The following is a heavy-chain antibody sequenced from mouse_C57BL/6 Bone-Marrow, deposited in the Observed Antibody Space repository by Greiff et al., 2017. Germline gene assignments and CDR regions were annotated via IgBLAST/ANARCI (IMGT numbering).Heavy chain of an antibody. CDR1: GYTFTSYG. J-gene: IGHJ3*01. V-gene: IGHV1-81*01. D-gene: IGHD1-1*02. CDR3: ARCFTMRGFAY. Sequence: VKLQESGAELARPGASVKLSCKASGYTFTSYGISWVKQRTGQGLEWIGEIYPRSGNTYYNEKFKGKATLTADKSSSTAYMELRSLTSEDSAVYFCARCFTMRGFAYWGQGTLVTVSA. CDR2: IYPRSGNT.